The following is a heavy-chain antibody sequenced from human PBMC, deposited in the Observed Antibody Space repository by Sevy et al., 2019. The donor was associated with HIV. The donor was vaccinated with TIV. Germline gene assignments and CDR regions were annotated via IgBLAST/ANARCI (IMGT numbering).Heavy chain of an antibody. J-gene: IGHJ6*03. CDR3: ARSRGSPLNYYYYYMDV. V-gene: IGHV4-59*01. Sequence: SETLSLTCTVSGGSISSYYWSWIRQPPGKGLEWIGYIYYSGSTNYNPSLKSRVTISVDTSKNQFSLKLSSVTAADTAVFYWARSRGSPLNYYYYYMDVWGKGTTVTVSS. CDR1: GGSISSYY. D-gene: IGHD1-26*01. CDR2: IYYSGST.